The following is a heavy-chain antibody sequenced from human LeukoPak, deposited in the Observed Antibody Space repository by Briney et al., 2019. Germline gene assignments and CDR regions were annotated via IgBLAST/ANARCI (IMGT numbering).Heavy chain of an antibody. V-gene: IGHV3-9*01. CDR1: GFTFDDYA. J-gene: IGHJ4*02. Sequence: GGSLRLSCAASGFTFDDYAMHWVRQAPGKGLEWVSGISWNSGSIGYADSVKGRFTISRDNAKNSLYLQMNSLRAEDTALYYCAKGGVVVPAGIFDYWGQGTLVTVSS. D-gene: IGHD2-2*01. CDR3: AKGGVVVPAGIFDY. CDR2: ISWNSGSI.